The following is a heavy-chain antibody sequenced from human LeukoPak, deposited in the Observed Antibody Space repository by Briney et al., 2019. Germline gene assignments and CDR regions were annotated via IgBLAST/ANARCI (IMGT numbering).Heavy chain of an antibody. CDR1: GGSISSYY. D-gene: IGHD3-9*01. V-gene: IGHV4-34*01. J-gene: IGHJ2*01. CDR3: ARRVPKYRYFDWPKGPNWYFDL. Sequence: SETLSLTCTVSGGSISSYYWSWIRQPPGKGLEWIGEINHSGSTNYNPSLKSRVTISVDTSKNQFSLKLSSVTAADTAVYYCARRVPKYRYFDWPKGPNWYFDLWGRGTLVTVSS. CDR2: INHSGST.